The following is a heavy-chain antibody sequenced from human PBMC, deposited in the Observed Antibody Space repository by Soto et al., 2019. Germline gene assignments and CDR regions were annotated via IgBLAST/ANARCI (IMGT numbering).Heavy chain of an antibody. J-gene: IGHJ4*02. V-gene: IGHV3-33*01. CDR1: GFTFTSYG. CDR2: IWADGSGK. CDR3: ARDSCAGVCGGPEF. Sequence: QVQLVESGGGVVQPGRSLRLSCSASGFTFTSYGMHWVRQAPGKGLEWVAVIWADGSGKYYADSVKGRFTLSRDNSKNTLFLQMNSLRAEDTAVYFCARDSCAGVCGGPEFWGQGTLVTVSS. D-gene: IGHD2-21*02.